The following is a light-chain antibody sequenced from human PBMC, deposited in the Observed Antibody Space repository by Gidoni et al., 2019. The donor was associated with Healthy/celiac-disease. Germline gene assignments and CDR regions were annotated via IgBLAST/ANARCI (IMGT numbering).Light chain of an antibody. J-gene: IGKJ1*01. CDR2: GAS. Sequence: EIVMTQSPATLSVSPGERATLSCRTSQSVSSNLAWYQQKPCQPPRPLNYGASTRATGIPARLSCSGFGAGFTLPISRLQSEGFAVYYCQHFYYWASWTFGQGAKVGIK. V-gene: IGKV3-15*01. CDR3: QHFYYWASWT. CDR1: QSVSSN.